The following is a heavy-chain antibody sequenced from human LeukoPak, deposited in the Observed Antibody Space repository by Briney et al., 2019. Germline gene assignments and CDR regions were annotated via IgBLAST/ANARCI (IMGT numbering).Heavy chain of an antibody. CDR3: AKGRWVQPAGYLDF. V-gene: IGHV3-33*06. CDR1: GFTFSDSG. Sequence: GRSLRLSCAASGFTFSDSGMYWVRQSPGKGLEWVALIWYDGSNKYYADSVKGRFTISRDNSKNTLYLQMNSLRAEDTAVYYCAKGRWVQPAGYLDFSGQGTLVTVSA. CDR2: IWYDGSNK. J-gene: IGHJ4*02. D-gene: IGHD5-24*01.